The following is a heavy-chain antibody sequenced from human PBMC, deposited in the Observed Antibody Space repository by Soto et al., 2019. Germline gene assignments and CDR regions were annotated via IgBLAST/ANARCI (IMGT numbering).Heavy chain of an antibody. V-gene: IGHV6-1*01. CDR3: ARGKNYAFDY. CDR2: TYYNSKWYN. CDR1: GGTFSDTSVA. J-gene: IGHJ4*01. Sequence: SQTLSLTCVISGGTFSDTSVAWNWIRQSPSRGLEWLGRTYYNSKWYNDYAVSVKGRITISPDTSKIQFSLQLSSVTPDDTAVYYCARGKNYAFDYWGHGTLVTAPS. D-gene: IGHD3-16*01.